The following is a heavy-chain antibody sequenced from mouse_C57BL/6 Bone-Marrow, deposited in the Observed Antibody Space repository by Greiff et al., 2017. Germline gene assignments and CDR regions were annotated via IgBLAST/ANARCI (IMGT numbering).Heavy chain of an antibody. CDR3: ARSASLWAWFAY. D-gene: IGHD1-1*02. CDR1: GYTFTNYW. J-gene: IGHJ3*01. Sequence: QVQLKQSGAELVRPGTSVKMSCKASGYTFTNYWIGWAKQRPGHGLEWIGDIYPGGGYTNYNEKFKGKATLTADKSSSTAYMQFSRLTSEDSAIYYCARSASLWAWFAYWGQGTLVTVSA. V-gene: IGHV1-63*01. CDR2: IYPGGGYT.